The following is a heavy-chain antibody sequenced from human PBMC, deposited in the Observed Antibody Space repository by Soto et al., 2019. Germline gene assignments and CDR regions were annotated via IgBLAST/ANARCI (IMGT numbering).Heavy chain of an antibody. J-gene: IGHJ6*02. CDR1: GYSFTSYW. CDR2: IDPSDSYT. V-gene: IGHV5-10-1*01. Sequence: GESLKISCKGSGYSFTSYWISWVRQMPGKGLEWMGRIDPSDSYTNYSPSFQGHVTISADKSISAAYLQWSSLKASDTAMYYCASLNYDILTGSTYYSYGMDVWGQGTTAPVSS. D-gene: IGHD3-9*01. CDR3: ASLNYDILTGSTYYSYGMDV.